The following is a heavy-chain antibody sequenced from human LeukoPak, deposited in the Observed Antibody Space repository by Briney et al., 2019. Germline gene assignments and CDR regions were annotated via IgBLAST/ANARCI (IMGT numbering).Heavy chain of an antibody. CDR1: GYTFTDYY. CDR3: ARSYFDVLTNYYMWLAP. CDR2: INLNSGDT. Sequence: ASVKVSCKASGYTFTDYYIHWVRQAPGQGLEWMGWINLNSGDTYYAQNFQDRVTMTGDTAISTAYLELSSLRSDDTAVFYCARSYFDVLTNYYMWLAPWGQGTLVTVSS. D-gene: IGHD3-9*01. V-gene: IGHV1-2*02. J-gene: IGHJ5*02.